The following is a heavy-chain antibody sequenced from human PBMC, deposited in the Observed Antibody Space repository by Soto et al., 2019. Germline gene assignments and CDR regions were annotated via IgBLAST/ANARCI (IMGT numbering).Heavy chain of an antibody. Sequence: SETLSLTCTVSGGSMISYYWSWIRQPPGKGLEWIGFIYYAGSTKYNPSLNSRVTISVDTSKNQFSLKLSSVTAADTAVYYCARAAMGGSSWPFDYWGQGTLVTVSS. D-gene: IGHD6-13*01. J-gene: IGHJ4*02. CDR3: ARAAMGGSSWPFDY. CDR1: GGSMISYY. V-gene: IGHV4-59*12. CDR2: IYYAGST.